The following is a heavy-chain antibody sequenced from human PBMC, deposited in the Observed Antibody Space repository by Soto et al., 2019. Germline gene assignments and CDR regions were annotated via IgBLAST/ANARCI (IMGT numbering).Heavy chain of an antibody. CDR3: ARDTGDWNYVGDYNWFDP. V-gene: IGHV6-1*01. Sequence: SQTLSLTCAISGDSVSSNSAAWNWIRQSPSRGLEWLGRTYYRSKWYNDYAVSVKSRITINPDTSKNQFSLQLNSVTPEDTAVYYCARDTGDWNYVGDYNWFDPWGQGTLVTVSS. CDR2: TYYRSKWYN. J-gene: IGHJ5*02. CDR1: GDSVSSNSAA. D-gene: IGHD1-7*01.